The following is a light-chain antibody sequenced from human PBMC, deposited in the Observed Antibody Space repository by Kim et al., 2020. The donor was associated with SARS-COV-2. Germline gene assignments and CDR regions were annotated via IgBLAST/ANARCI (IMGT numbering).Light chain of an antibody. CDR2: AAS. J-gene: IGKJ4*01. CDR1: QPISKY. Sequence: DIQMTQSPSSLSSSVGGRVTITCRASQPISKYLNWYQQRPGKAPKLLIYAASRLDTGVPSRFSGSGSGSDFTLTISGLLPEDFSTYYCQQSYSSPPTFGGGTKGDIK. V-gene: IGKV1-39*01. CDR3: QQSYSSPPT.